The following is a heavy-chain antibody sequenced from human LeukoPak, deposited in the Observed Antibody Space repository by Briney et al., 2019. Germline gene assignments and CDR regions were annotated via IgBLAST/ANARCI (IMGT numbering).Heavy chain of an antibody. Sequence: GGSLRLSCAASGFTFSSYWMHWVRQAPGKGLEWVAVISYDGSNKYYADSVKGRFTISRDNSKNTLYLQMNSLRAEDTAVYYCARGGVDAFDIWGQGTMVTVSS. CDR2: ISYDGSNK. J-gene: IGHJ3*02. D-gene: IGHD3-16*01. CDR1: GFTFSSYW. CDR3: ARGGVDAFDI. V-gene: IGHV3-30-3*01.